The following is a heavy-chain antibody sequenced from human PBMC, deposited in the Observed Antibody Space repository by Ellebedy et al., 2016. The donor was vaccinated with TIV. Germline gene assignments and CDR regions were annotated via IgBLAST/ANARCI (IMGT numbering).Heavy chain of an antibody. CDR2: IYYSGST. CDR3: ARVWPRKVVPAAMRWFDP. CDR1: GGSISSYY. Sequence: GSLRLXXTVSGGSISSYYWSWIRQPPGKGLEWIGYIYYSGSTNYNPSLKSRVTISVDTSKNQFSLKLSSVTAADTAVYYCARVWPRKVVPAAMRWFDPWGQGTLVTVSS. J-gene: IGHJ5*02. D-gene: IGHD2-2*01. V-gene: IGHV4-59*12.